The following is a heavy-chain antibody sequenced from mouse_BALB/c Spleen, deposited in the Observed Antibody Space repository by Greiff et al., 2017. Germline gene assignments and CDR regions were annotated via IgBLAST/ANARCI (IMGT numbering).Heavy chain of an antibody. Sequence: EVMLVESGGGLVKPGGSLKLSCAASGFTFSSYAMSWVRQTPEKRLEWVASISSGGSTYYPDSVKGRFTISRDNARNILYLQMSSLRSEDTAMYYCASLLRGFAYWGQGTLVTVSA. CDR3: ASLLRGFAY. J-gene: IGHJ3*01. V-gene: IGHV5-6-5*01. CDR2: ISSGGST. CDR1: GFTFSSYA. D-gene: IGHD1-1*01.